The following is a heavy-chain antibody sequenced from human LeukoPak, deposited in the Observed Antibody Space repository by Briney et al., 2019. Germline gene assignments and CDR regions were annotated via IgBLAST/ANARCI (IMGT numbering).Heavy chain of an antibody. V-gene: IGHV1-69*13. D-gene: IGHD3-10*01. CDR2: IIPIFGTA. CDR1: GYTFTSYY. J-gene: IGHJ4*02. CDR3: ARVGSGSYYNGNYYFDY. Sequence: ASVKVSCKASGYTFTSYYMHWVRRAPGQGLEWMGGIIPIFGTANYAQKFQGRVTITADESTSTAYMELSSLRSDDTAVYYCARVGSGSYYNGNYYFDYWGQGTLVTVSS.